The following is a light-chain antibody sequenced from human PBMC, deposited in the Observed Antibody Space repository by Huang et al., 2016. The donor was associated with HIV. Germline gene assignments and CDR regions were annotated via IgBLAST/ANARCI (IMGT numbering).Light chain of an antibody. V-gene: IGKV1-NL1*01. J-gene: IGKJ2*01. Sequence: DIQMTQSPSSLSASVGDRVTITCRASQGITKSLVWYPQKPGKAPKLLLFATSRLERGVPSRFSGSGSGTDFTLTISSLQPEDFATYYCQQYYNTPYTFGQGTKLEIK. CDR1: QGITKS. CDR2: ATS. CDR3: QQYYNTPYT.